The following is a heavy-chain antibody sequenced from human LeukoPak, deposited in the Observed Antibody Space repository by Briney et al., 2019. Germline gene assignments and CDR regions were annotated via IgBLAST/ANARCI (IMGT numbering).Heavy chain of an antibody. CDR1: GYTFTSYG. D-gene: IGHD3-22*01. CDR3: ARVFVYYDIGAY. Sequence: ASVKVSCKASGYTFTSYGIRWVRQAPGQGLEWMGWISAYNGNTNYAQKLQGRVTMTTDTSTSTAYMELRSLRSDDTAVYYCARVFVYYDIGAYWGQGTLVTVSS. V-gene: IGHV1-18*01. J-gene: IGHJ4*02. CDR2: ISAYNGNT.